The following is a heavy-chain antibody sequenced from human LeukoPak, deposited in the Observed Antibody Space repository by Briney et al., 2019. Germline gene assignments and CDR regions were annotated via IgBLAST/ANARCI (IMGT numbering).Heavy chain of an antibody. CDR3: AREGRVSGYDFDC. D-gene: IGHD5-12*01. CDR2: INSDGSSI. V-gene: IGHV3-74*03. CDR1: GLTFVNYR. J-gene: IGHJ4*02. Sequence: GGSLRLSCAASGLTFVNYRMHWVRQAPGRGLVWVSRINSDGSSITYADPVKGRFTISRDNAKNTLYLQMNSLRVEDTAVYYCAREGRVSGYDFDCWGQGTLVTVSS.